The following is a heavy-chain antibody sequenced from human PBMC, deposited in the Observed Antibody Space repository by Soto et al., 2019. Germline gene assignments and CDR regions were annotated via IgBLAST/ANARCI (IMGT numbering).Heavy chain of an antibody. CDR3: ATEHRILTGYWFDY. J-gene: IGHJ4*02. V-gene: IGHV1-24*01. CDR2: FDPEDGET. Sequence: ASVKVSCKVSGYTLTELSMHWVRQAPGKGLEWMGGFDPEDGETIYAQKFQGRVTMTEDTSTDTAYMELSSLRSEDTAVYYCATEHRILTGYWFDYWGQGTLATVSS. CDR1: GYTLTELS. D-gene: IGHD3-9*01.